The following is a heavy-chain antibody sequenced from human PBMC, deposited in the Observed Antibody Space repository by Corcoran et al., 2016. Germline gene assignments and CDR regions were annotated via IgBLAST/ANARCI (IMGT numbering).Heavy chain of an antibody. Sequence: EVQLVDSGGGLVQPGGSLRLSCEASGFTFSSYNMNWVRQAPGKGLEWVSYINSGSSTIYYADSVKGRFTISRDNAKNSLYLQMNSLRVEDTAVYYCARDSEYSYGYDYWGQGTLVTVSS. D-gene: IGHD5-18*01. CDR3: ARDSEYSYGYDY. CDR2: INSGSSTI. J-gene: IGHJ4*02. V-gene: IGHV3-48*04. CDR1: GFTFSSYN.